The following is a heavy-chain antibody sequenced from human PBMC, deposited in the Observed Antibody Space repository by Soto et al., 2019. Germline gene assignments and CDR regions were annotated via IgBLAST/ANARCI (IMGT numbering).Heavy chain of an antibody. CDR2: IYHSGAT. J-gene: IGHJ3*01. Sequence: QAQLQESGPGLVRPSGTLSLTCTVSRFSVTNNKYWNWVRQSPGKALEWIGEIYHSGATYYNPSLRGRDSISMDKCKNENSLNLTSVTAADTAVYYCARDSRYCTGGGCAIMRDAFDVWGQGTLVTVSS. D-gene: IGHD2-8*02. CDR3: ARDSRYCTGGGCAIMRDAFDV. V-gene: IGHV4-4*02. CDR1: RFSVTNNKY.